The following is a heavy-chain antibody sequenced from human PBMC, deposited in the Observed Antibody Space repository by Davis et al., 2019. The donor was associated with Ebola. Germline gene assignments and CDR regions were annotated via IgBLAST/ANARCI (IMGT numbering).Heavy chain of an antibody. V-gene: IGHV3-33*01. D-gene: IGHD7-27*01. CDR2: IWYDGSNK. CDR3: ARVWGFFGMDV. J-gene: IGHJ6*02. Sequence: GGSLRLSCAASGSTFSSYGMHWVRQAPGKGLEWVAVIWYDGSNKYYADSVKGRFTISRDNSKNTLYLQMNSLRAEETDVYYCARVWGFFGMDVWGQGTTVTVS. CDR1: GSTFSSYG.